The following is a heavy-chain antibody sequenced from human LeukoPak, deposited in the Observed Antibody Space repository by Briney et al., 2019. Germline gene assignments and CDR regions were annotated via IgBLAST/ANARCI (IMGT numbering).Heavy chain of an antibody. CDR2: IYTSGST. CDR3: ARDPNGVNYFDY. V-gene: IGHV4-4*07. Sequence: KTSETLSLTCTVSGGSVSSYYWSWVRQPAGKGLEWIGRIYTSGSTNYNPSLKSRVTMSVDTSKNQFSLKLSSVTAADTAVYYCARDPNGVNYFDYWGQGTLVTVSS. CDR1: GGSVSSYY. D-gene: IGHD3-10*01. J-gene: IGHJ4*02.